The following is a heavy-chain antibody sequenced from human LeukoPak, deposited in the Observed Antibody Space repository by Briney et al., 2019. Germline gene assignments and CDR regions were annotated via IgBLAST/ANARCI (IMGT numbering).Heavy chain of an antibody. D-gene: IGHD6-19*01. J-gene: IGHJ4*02. Sequence: SETLSLTCTVSGGSISSSSYYWGWIRQPPGKGLEWIGSIYYSGSTCYNPSLKSRVTISVDTSKNQFSLKLSSVTAADTAVYYCARASGYSSGWYSPGPFDYWGQGTLVTVSS. CDR3: ARASGYSSGWYSPGPFDY. CDR1: GGSISSSSYY. V-gene: IGHV4-39*07. CDR2: IYYSGST.